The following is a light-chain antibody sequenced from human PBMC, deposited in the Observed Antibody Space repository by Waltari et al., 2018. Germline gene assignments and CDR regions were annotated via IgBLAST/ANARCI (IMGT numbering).Light chain of an antibody. V-gene: IGLV2-11*01. CDR2: RDS. J-gene: IGLJ3*02. Sequence: QSALTQPRSVSGSPGQSVTFSGTGTSNDVGGNNHVSWYQQSPGKAPKPFIYRDSQPPSGVPDRFSGSKSGTSASLAISGLQSEDEADYYCAAWDDSLNGSVFGGGTKLTVL. CDR1: SNDVGGNNH. CDR3: AAWDDSLNGSV.